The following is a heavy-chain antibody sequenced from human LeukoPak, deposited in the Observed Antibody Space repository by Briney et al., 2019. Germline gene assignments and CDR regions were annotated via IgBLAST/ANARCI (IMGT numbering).Heavy chain of an antibody. CDR2: VRGSGSDT. D-gene: IGHD5-12*01. J-gene: IGHJ4*02. V-gene: IGHV3-23*01. Sequence: GGSLRLSCAVSGFTFSTYAMSWVRQAPGKGLEWVSAVRGSGSDTYYADSVKGRFTISRDNSKNTLYLQMNSLRAEDTAIYYCAKTSRRNSAYDSPFDSWGQGTPVTVSS. CDR3: AKTSRRNSAYDSPFDS. CDR1: GFTFSTYA.